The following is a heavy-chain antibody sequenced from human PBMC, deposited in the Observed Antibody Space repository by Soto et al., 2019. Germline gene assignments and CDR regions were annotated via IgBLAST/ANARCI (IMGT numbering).Heavy chain of an antibody. D-gene: IGHD3-10*01. V-gene: IGHV4-34*01. CDR2: INHSGST. CDR3: ARGSKSFYGSGSYYKTEREYYFDY. Sequence: SETLSLTCAVYGWSFSGYYWSWIRQPPGKGLEWIGEINHSGSTNYNPSLKSRVTISVDTSKNQFSLKLSSVTAADTAVYYCARGSKSFYGSGSYYKTEREYYFDYWGQGTLVTVSS. CDR1: GWSFSGYY. J-gene: IGHJ4*02.